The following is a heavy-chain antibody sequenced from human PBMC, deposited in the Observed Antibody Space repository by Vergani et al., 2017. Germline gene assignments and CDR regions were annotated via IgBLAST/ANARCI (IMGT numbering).Heavy chain of an antibody. Sequence: QITLKESGPTLVKPTQTLTLTCTFSGFSLSTSGVGVGWIRPPPGKALEWLAIIYWDDDKRYSPGMKSRLSITKDTTKNQVVLTMTNMDQVDTATYYCAHFVLRFSHVDPWGQGTLVTVSS. D-gene: IGHD3-3*01. CDR1: GFSLSTSGVG. CDR3: AHFVLRFSHVDP. J-gene: IGHJ5*02. V-gene: IGHV2-5*02. CDR2: IYWDDDK.